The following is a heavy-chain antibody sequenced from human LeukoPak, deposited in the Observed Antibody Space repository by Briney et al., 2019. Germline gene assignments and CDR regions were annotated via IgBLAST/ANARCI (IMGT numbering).Heavy chain of an antibody. V-gene: IGHV4-39*07. CDR2: IYYSGST. CDR1: GGSISSSSYY. J-gene: IGHJ4*02. Sequence: SETLSLTCTVSGGSISSSSYYWGWIRQPPGKGLEWIGSIYYSGSTYYNPSLKSRVTISVDTSKNQFSLKLSSVTAADTAVYYCARGKRGKREQGFRFDYWGQGTLVTVSS. D-gene: IGHD1-26*01. CDR3: ARGKRGKREQGFRFDY.